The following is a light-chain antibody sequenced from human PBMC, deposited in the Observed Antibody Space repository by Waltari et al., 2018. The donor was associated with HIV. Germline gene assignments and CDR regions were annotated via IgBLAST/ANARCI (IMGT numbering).Light chain of an antibody. CDR2: SND. CDR1: NSNIGSNT. CDR3: ASWDDSLNGVV. Sequence: QPVLTQPPSTSGTPGQRVTISCSGSNSNIGSNTVNWYQQVPGEAPKLLIYSNDQRPSGVPDRFSGSKSDTSASLAISGLQSEDETDYYCASWDDSLNGVVFGGGTKLTAL. J-gene: IGLJ2*01. V-gene: IGLV1-44*01.